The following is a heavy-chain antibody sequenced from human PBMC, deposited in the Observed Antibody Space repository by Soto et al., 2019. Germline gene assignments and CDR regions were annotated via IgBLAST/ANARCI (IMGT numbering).Heavy chain of an antibody. CDR3: ARDSFGYSSSWFFDY. J-gene: IGHJ4*02. CDR2: ISYDGSNK. Sequence: QVQLVESGGGVVQPGRSLRLSCAASGFTFSSYAMHWVRQAPGKGLEWVAVISYDGSNKYYADSVKGRFTISRDNSKNTLYLQMNSLRAEDTAVYYCARDSFGYSSSWFFDYWGQGTLVTVSS. D-gene: IGHD6-13*01. CDR1: GFTFSSYA. V-gene: IGHV3-30-3*01.